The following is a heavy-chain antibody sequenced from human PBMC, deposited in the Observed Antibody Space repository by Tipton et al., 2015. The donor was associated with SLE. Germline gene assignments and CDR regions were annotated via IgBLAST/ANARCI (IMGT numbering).Heavy chain of an antibody. CDR2: VYGTGNT. D-gene: IGHD2/OR15-2a*01. J-gene: IGHJ4*02. Sequence: TLSLTCAVYGGSFSGYYWSWIRQPPGKGLEWIGYVYGTGNTDYNPSLKSRVTLSVDTSKNQFSLQLTSVTAADTAVYYCARDSTRWSLWGQGTLVTVSS. CDR1: GGSFSGYY. V-gene: IGHV4-59*01. CDR3: ARDSTRWSL.